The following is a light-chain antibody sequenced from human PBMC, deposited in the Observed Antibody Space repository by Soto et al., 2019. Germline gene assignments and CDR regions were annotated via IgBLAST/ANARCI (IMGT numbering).Light chain of an antibody. J-gene: IGLJ3*02. CDR2: EGN. CDR1: RNDIGTYNL. CDR3: CSYTDGSSLL. V-gene: IGLV2-23*01. Sequence: QSALTQPASVSESPGQSISISFGGGRNDIGTYNLVSWYQQHPCKAPKLIIYEGNQRPSGVSNRFSGSRSGNTASLTIYGLQAEDEDDYYCCSYTDGSSLLFGGGTKLTVL.